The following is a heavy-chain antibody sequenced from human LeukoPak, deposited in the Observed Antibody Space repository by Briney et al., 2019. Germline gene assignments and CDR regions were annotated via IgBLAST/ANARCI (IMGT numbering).Heavy chain of an antibody. CDR3: ARPQGYYYGSGSSDAFDI. J-gene: IGHJ3*02. CDR1: GFTVSSYA. V-gene: IGHV3-30-3*01. D-gene: IGHD3-10*01. CDR2: ISYDGSNK. Sequence: PGGSLRLSCAASGFTVSSYAMHWVRQAPGKGLEWVAVISYDGSNKYYADSVKGRFTISRDNSKNTLYLQMNSLSAEDTAVYYCARPQGYYYGSGSSDAFDIWGQGTMVTVSS.